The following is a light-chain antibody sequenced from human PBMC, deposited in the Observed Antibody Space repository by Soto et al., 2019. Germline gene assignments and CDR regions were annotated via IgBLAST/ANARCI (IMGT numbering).Light chain of an antibody. CDR2: SNN. CDR1: SSNIGSNT. Sequence: QSALTQPPSASGTPGQRVTISCSGSSSNIGSNTVNWYQQLPGTAPKLLMYSNNQRPSGVPDRFSGSKSGTSASLAISGLQSEDEADYYCAAWDDSLNGWVFGGGTQLTVL. V-gene: IGLV1-44*01. J-gene: IGLJ3*02. CDR3: AAWDDSLNGWV.